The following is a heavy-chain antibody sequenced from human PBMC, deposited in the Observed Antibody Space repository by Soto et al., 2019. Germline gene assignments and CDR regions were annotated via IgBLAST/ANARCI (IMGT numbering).Heavy chain of an antibody. J-gene: IGHJ4*02. D-gene: IGHD3-10*01. Sequence: ASVKVSCKASGYTFTSYGISWVRQAPGQGLEWMGWISAYNGYTNYAQKLQGRVTMTRDTSTNTVYVELKSLRSDDTAVYYCARGGPELATIGSFDYWGQGTLVTVSS. CDR2: ISAYNGYT. V-gene: IGHV1-18*01. CDR1: GYTFTSYG. CDR3: ARGGPELATIGSFDY.